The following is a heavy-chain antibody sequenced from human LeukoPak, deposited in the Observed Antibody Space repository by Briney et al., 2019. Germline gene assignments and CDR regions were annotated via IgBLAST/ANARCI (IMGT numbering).Heavy chain of an antibody. J-gene: IGHJ4*02. CDR2: INPNSGGT. Sequence: ASVKVSCKASGYAFTGYYMHWVRQAPGQGLEWMGWINPNSGGTNYAQKFQGRVTMTRDTSISTAYMELSRLRSDDTAVYYCTRDEDGYGYHSYYFDYWGQGTLVTVSS. D-gene: IGHD5-24*01. CDR1: GYAFTGYY. CDR3: TRDEDGYGYHSYYFDY. V-gene: IGHV1-2*02.